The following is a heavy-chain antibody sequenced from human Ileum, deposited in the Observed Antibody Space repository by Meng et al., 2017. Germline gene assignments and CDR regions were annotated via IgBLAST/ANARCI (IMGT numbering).Heavy chain of an antibody. J-gene: IGHJ3*02. D-gene: IGHD3-9*01. Sequence: QLQNSGPGRVKPSETLSLTCAVSSGSISNSNYHWGWIRQPPGKGLEWIGTIYYSGSTYYNPSLKSRVTISVDTSKNQFSLKLRAVTAADTAVYFCARDFPDILTGYYAFDIWGQGTMVTVSS. V-gene: IGHV4-39*07. CDR2: IYYSGST. CDR3: ARDFPDILTGYYAFDI. CDR1: SGSISNSNYH.